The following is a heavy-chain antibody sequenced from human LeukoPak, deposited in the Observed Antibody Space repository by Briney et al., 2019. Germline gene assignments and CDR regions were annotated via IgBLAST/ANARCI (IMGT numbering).Heavy chain of an antibody. CDR2: ISSSSSYI. V-gene: IGHV3-21*01. D-gene: IGHD3-22*01. Sequence: GGSLRLSCAASGFTFSAYSMNWVRQAPGKGLEWVSSISSSSSYIYYADSVKGRFTISRDNAKNSLYLQMNSLRAEDTAVYYCARGLGYYDSSGIDYWGQGTLVTVSS. J-gene: IGHJ4*02. CDR3: ARGLGYYDSSGIDY. CDR1: GFTFSAYS.